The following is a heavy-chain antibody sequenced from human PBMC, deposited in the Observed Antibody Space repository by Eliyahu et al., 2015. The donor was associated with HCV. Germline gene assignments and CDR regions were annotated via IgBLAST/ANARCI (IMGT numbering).Heavy chain of an antibody. CDR2: IHYSGST. Sequence: QVQLQESGPGLVQPSETLSLTCXVXGGXIXTYXWXWIRQPPGKGLEWIGYIHYSGSTNYNPSLKSRVTMSIDTSKNQFSLKLSSVTAADTAVYYCASGGGGIAVAGTGGWFDPWGQGTLITVSS. V-gene: IGHV4-59*01. CDR1: GGXIXTYX. D-gene: IGHD6-19*01. J-gene: IGHJ5*02. CDR3: ASGGGGIAVAGTGGWFDP.